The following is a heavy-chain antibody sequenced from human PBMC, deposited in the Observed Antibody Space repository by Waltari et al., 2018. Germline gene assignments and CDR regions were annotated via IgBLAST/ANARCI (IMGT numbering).Heavy chain of an antibody. CDR3: AREGGFSYRSEH. D-gene: IGHD3-10*01. J-gene: IGHJ4*02. Sequence: QVHLQESVPGVVKPSQTLSLTCPVSGGSISSGRFYWNWIRQPAGKGLEWLGFIYTSGSTNYNPSVKSRVTISADTSKNQFSLRLTSVTAADTAVYYCAREGGFSYRSEHWGQGALVTVAS. V-gene: IGHV4-61*02. CDR2: IYTSGST. CDR1: GGSISSGRFY.